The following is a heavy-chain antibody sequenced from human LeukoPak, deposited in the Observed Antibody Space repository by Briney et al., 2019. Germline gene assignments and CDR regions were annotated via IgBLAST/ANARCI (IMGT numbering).Heavy chain of an antibody. Sequence: PSETLSLTCTVSGGSISSYYWSWIRQPAGKGLEWIWRIYTSGSTNYNPSLKSRVTISVDTSKNQFSLKLSSVTAADTAVYYCARASTAPIVEASWVVAFDIWGQGTMVTVSS. J-gene: IGHJ3*02. CDR3: ARASTAPIVEASWVVAFDI. CDR2: IYTSGST. D-gene: IGHD1-26*01. CDR1: GGSISSYY. V-gene: IGHV4-4*07.